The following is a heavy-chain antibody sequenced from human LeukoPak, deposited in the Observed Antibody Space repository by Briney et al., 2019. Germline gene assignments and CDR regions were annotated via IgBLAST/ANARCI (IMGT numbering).Heavy chain of an antibody. J-gene: IGHJ4*02. CDR3: ARYGGFLDY. D-gene: IGHD3-16*01. CDR1: GFTFSNYG. V-gene: IGHV3-30*03. CDR2: ISYDGRNQ. Sequence: PGRSLRLSCTASGFTFSNYGMHWVRQAPGKGLEWVAVISYDGRNQYYADSVKGRFTVSRDNSKSTLYLQMNSLRGEDTAVYNCARYGGFLDYWGQGTLVTVSS.